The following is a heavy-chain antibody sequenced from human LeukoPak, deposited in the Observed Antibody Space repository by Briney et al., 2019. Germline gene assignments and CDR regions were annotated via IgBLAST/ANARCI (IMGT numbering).Heavy chain of an antibody. J-gene: IGHJ6*02. CDR3: AKDYHPSVIPTSGIPFLMGMDV. D-gene: IGHD6-13*01. Sequence: GGSLRLSCAASGVTFSNYGMHWVRQAPGEGLEWVTVISFDGDNKYYADSVKGRFTISRDNSKNTLYLQMNSLRPEDTAVYYCAKDYHPSVIPTSGIPFLMGMDVWGQGTTVTVSS. CDR2: ISFDGDNK. V-gene: IGHV3-30*18. CDR1: GVTFSNYG.